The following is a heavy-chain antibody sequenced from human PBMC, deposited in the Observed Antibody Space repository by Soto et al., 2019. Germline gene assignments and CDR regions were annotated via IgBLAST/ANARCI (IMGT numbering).Heavy chain of an antibody. V-gene: IGHV4-4*07. CDR3: ARVGGTTWPNYSYYGMDV. D-gene: IGHD1-1*01. CDR2: IYTSGST. J-gene: IGHJ6*02. CDR1: GGSISSYY. Sequence: WETLSLTCTVSGGSISSYYWSWIRQPAGKGLEWIGRIYTSGSTNYNPSLKSRVTMSVDTSKNQFSLKLSSVTAADTAVYYCARVGGTTWPNYSYYGMDVWGQGTTVTVSS.